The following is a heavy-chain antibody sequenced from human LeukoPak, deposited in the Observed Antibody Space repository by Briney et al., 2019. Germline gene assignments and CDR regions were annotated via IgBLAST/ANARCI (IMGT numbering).Heavy chain of an antibody. CDR3: AKDQDSSGYYSFSDYFDY. CDR2: IRYDGSNK. CDR1: GFTFSSYG. V-gene: IGHV3-30*02. D-gene: IGHD3-22*01. J-gene: IGHJ4*02. Sequence: GGSLRLSCAASGFTFSSYGMHWVRQAPGKGLEWVAFIRYDGSNKYYADSVKGRFTISRDNSKNTLYLQMNSLRAEDTAVYYCAKDQDSSGYYSFSDYFDYWGQGTLVTVSS.